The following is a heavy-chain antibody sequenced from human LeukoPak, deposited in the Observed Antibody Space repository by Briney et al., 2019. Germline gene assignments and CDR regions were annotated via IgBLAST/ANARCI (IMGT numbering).Heavy chain of an antibody. D-gene: IGHD2-15*01. CDR2: INPNSGGT. J-gene: IGHJ5*02. CDR1: GYTFTGYY. CDR3: ARVVVVVAAHQGNWFDP. V-gene: IGHV1-2*02. Sequence: PSVKVSCKASGYTFTGYYMHWVRQAPGQGLEWMGWINPNSGGTNYAQKFQGRVTMTRDTSISTAYMELSRLRSDDTAVYYCARVVVVVAAHQGNWFDPWGQGTLVTVSS.